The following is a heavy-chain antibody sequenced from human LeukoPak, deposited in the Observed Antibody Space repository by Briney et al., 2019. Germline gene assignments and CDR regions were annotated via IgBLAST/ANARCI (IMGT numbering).Heavy chain of an antibody. Sequence: SETLSLTCAVYGGSFSGYYWSWIRQIPGKGLEWIGEINQSGSTNYNPSLKSRVTISVDTSKNQFSLKLSSVTAADTAVYYCARGAGYYYDSSGYYGVFDPWGQGTLVTVSS. D-gene: IGHD3-22*01. J-gene: IGHJ5*02. CDR2: INQSGST. CDR1: GGSFSGYY. CDR3: ARGAGYYYDSSGYYGVFDP. V-gene: IGHV4-34*01.